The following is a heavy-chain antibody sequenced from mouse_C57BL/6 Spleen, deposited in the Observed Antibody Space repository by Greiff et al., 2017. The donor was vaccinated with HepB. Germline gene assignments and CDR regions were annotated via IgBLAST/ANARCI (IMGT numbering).Heavy chain of an antibody. Sequence: QVQLKESGAELVRPGASVKMSCKASGYTFTSYNMHWVKQTPRQGLEWIGAIYPGNGDTSYNQTFKGKATLTVDKSSSTAYMQLSSLTSEDSAVYFCARGGIYDGYFPFAYWGQGTLVTVSA. J-gene: IGHJ3*01. CDR1: GYTFTSYN. CDR3: ARGGIYDGYFPFAY. D-gene: IGHD2-3*01. V-gene: IGHV1-12*01. CDR2: IYPGNGDT.